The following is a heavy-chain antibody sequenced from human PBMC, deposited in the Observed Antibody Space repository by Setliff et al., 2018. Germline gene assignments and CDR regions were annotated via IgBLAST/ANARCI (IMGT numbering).Heavy chain of an antibody. V-gene: IGHV3-7*01. CDR3: ARDHAYGSRFYYYYYDMDG. J-gene: IGHJ6*02. CDR2: IKQDGSEK. D-gene: IGHD3-10*01. CDR1: GFTFSSYN. Sequence: GGSLRLSCAASGFTFSSYNMNWVRQAPGKGLEWVANIKQDGSEKYYVDSVKGRFTISRDNAKNSLYLQMNSLRAEDTAVYYCARDHAYGSRFYYYYYDMDGGGQGT.